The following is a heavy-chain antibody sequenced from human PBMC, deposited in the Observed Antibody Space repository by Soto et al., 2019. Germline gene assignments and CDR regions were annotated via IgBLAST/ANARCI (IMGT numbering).Heavy chain of an antibody. Sequence: SATLSLTCTVSGGSISSYYWSWIRQPAGKGLEWIGRIYNSGSTNYNPSLKSRVTISVDTSKNQFSLKLSSVTAADTAVYYCARGERSYGDYYFDYWGQGTLVTVSS. D-gene: IGHD4-17*01. CDR3: ARGERSYGDYYFDY. V-gene: IGHV4-4*07. J-gene: IGHJ4*02. CDR2: IYNSGST. CDR1: GGSISSYY.